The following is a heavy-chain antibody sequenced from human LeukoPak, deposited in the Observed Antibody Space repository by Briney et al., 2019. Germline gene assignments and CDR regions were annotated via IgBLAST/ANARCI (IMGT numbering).Heavy chain of an antibody. CDR1: GFTFSSYA. CDR3: ARTPPAWYGHGAFDI. CDR2: ISYDGSNK. V-gene: IGHV3-30-3*01. D-gene: IGHD2-15*01. Sequence: GGSLRLSCAASGFTFSSYAMHWVRQAPGKGLEWVAVISYDGSNKYYADSVKGRFTISRDNAKNSLYLQMNSLRAEDTAVYYCARTPPAWYGHGAFDIWGQGTMVTVSS. J-gene: IGHJ3*02.